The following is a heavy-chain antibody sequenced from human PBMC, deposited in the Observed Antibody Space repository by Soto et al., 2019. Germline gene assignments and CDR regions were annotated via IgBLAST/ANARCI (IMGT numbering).Heavy chain of an antibody. CDR1: GGTFSSYA. CDR2: IIPIFGTA. J-gene: IGHJ6*02. CDR3: ARGGYSGYDRPGDYYYGMDV. V-gene: IGHV1-69*13. Sequence: SVKVSCKASGGTFSSYAISWVRQAPGQGLEWMGGIIPIFGTANYAQKFQGRVTITADESTSTAYMELSSLRSEDTAVYYCARGGYSGYDRPGDYYYGMDVWGQGTTVTVSS. D-gene: IGHD5-12*01.